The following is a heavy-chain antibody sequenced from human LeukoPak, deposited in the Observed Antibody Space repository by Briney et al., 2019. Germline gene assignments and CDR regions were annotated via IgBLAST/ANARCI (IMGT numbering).Heavy chain of an antibody. V-gene: IGHV1-69*04. Sequence: ASVKVSRKASGGTFSSYAISWVRQAPGQGLEWMGRIIPILGIANYAQKFQGRVTITADKSTSTAYMELSSLRSEDTAVYYCARADFGEYSGYYYYGMDVWGQGTTVTVSS. D-gene: IGHD6-6*01. CDR1: GGTFSSYA. J-gene: IGHJ6*02. CDR2: IIPILGIA. CDR3: ARADFGEYSGYYYYGMDV.